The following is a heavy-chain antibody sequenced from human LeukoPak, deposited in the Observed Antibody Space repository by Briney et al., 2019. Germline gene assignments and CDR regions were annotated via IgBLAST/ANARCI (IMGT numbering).Heavy chain of an antibody. CDR3: ARGSNSRWRYYGMDI. V-gene: IGHV3-66*01. CDR1: GFTVSSNY. Sequence: GGSLRPSCAASGFTVSSNYMSWVRQAPGKGLEWVSVIYSGGSTYYADSVKGRFTISRDNAKNTLYLQMNSLRAEDTAVYYCARGSNSRWRYYGMDIWGQGTTVTVSS. CDR2: IYSGGST. D-gene: IGHD3-10*01. J-gene: IGHJ6*02.